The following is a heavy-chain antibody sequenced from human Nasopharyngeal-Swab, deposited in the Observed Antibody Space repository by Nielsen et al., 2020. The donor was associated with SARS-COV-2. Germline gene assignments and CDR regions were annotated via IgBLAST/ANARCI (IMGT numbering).Heavy chain of an antibody. D-gene: IGHD3-10*01. J-gene: IGHJ6*03. V-gene: IGHV3-48*03. CDR1: GFTLATYE. CDR3: AGAPSPNSFYYFMDV. Sequence: GSLKISCVASGFTLATYEMNWVRQAPGKGLEWLSYISSGTSTIYYADSVKGRFTISRDNAKNSLYLQMDSLRAEYTAVYYCAGAPSPNSFYYFMDVWGKGTTVTVSS. CDR2: ISSGTSTI.